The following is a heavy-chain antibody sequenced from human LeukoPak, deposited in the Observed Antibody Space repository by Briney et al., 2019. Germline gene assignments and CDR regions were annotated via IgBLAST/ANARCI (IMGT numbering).Heavy chain of an antibody. CDR1: GFTFSSYA. CDR3: AKRLDFGGNFDY. D-gene: IGHD4-23*01. J-gene: IGHJ4*02. V-gene: IGHV3-23*01. CDR2: ISGSGGST. Sequence: PGGSLRLSCAASGFTFSSYAMRWVRQAPGKGLEWVLAISGSGGSTYYADSVRGRFTISRDNSKNTLYLQMNSLRAEDTAVYYGAKRLDFGGNFDYWGQGTLVTVSS.